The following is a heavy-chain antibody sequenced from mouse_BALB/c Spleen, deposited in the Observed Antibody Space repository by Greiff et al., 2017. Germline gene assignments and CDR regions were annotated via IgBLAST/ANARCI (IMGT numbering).Heavy chain of an antibody. Sequence: EVKVVESGGGLVQPGGSRKLSCAASGFTFSDYGMAWVRQAPGKGPEWVAFISNLAYSIYYADTVTGRFTISRENAKNTLYLEMSSLRSEDTAMYYCARDYDGAMDYWGQGTSVTVSS. J-gene: IGHJ4*01. CDR2: ISNLAYSI. D-gene: IGHD2-12*01. CDR1: GFTFSDYG. V-gene: IGHV5-15*02. CDR3: ARDYDGAMDY.